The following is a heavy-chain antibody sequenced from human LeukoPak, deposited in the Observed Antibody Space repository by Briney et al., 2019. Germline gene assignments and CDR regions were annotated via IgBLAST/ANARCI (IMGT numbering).Heavy chain of an antibody. CDR2: ISYDGTDK. V-gene: IGHV3-30*04. Sequence: GGSLRLSCAASGFTFSNYAVHWVRQAPGKGLKWVAIISYDGTDKYYADSVKGRFSISRDNSKNTLYLQMNSLRPEDTAIYYCARDEEGSILGALGIAFDGWGQGTMVTVSS. D-gene: IGHD1-26*01. J-gene: IGHJ3*01. CDR1: GFTFSNYA. CDR3: ARDEEGSILGALGIAFDG.